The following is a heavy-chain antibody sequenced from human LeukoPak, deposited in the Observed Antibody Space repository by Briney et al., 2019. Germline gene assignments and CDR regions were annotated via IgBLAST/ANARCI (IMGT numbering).Heavy chain of an antibody. CDR1: GGSISSYY. D-gene: IGHD3-3*01. CDR2: IYTSGST. Sequence: SETLSLTCTVSGGSISSYYWSWIRQPAGKGLEWIGRIYTSGSTNYNPSLKSRVTMSVDTSKNQFSLKLSSVTAADTAVYYCARGIPVLRFLEWLDSYYFDYWGQGTLVTVSS. V-gene: IGHV4-4*07. CDR3: ARGIPVLRFLEWLDSYYFDY. J-gene: IGHJ4*02.